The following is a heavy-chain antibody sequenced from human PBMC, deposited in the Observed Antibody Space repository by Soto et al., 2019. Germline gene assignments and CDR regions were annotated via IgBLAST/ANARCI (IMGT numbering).Heavy chain of an antibody. D-gene: IGHD2-21*01. Sequence: SETLSVTCSVAGDYISNYDWNWIRQPPGKGLEWIGYFSYTGTTNYNPSLKSRVTISADTSKNQFFLKLTSVTAADTAVYYCGRHLFSDVWGQGTTVTVSS. CDR1: GDYISNYD. J-gene: IGHJ6*02. CDR3: GRHLFSDV. V-gene: IGHV4-59*08. CDR2: FSYTGTT.